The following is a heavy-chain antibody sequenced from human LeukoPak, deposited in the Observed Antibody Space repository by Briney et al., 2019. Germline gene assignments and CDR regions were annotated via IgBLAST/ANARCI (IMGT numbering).Heavy chain of an antibody. D-gene: IGHD6-19*01. J-gene: IGHJ4*02. CDR3: AKQWLVGI. Sequence: GGSLRLSCAASGFSFRDHAMNWVRQAPGQGLEWVSSLSETGETTDYADSMKGRFTISRDNSNNILYLQMNSLRADDTAVYYCAKQWLVGIWGQGTLVTVSS. V-gene: IGHV3-23*01. CDR1: GFSFRDHA. CDR2: LSETGETT.